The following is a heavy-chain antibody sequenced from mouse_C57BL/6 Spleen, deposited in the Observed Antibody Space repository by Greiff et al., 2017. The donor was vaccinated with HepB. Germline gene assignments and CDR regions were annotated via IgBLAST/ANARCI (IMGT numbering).Heavy chain of an antibody. CDR1: GFSLTSYG. J-gene: IGHJ3*01. D-gene: IGHD1-1*01. Sequence: VKVEESGPGLVAPSQSLSITCTVSGFSLTSYGVDWVRQSPGKGLEWLGVIWGVGSTNYNSALKSRLSISKDNSKSQVFLKMNSLQTDDTAMYYCASEDYYGSSRFAYWGQGTLVTVSA. CDR2: IWGVGST. CDR3: ASEDYYGSSRFAY. V-gene: IGHV2-6*01.